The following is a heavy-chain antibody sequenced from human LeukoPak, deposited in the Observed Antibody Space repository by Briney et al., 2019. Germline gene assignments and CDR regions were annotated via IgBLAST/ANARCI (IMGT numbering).Heavy chain of an antibody. CDR2: INPNSGGT. CDR1: GYIFTGYY. J-gene: IGHJ4*02. Sequence: ASVKVSCKASGYIFTGYYMHWVRQAPGQGLEWMGWINPNSGGTNYAQKFQGRVTMTRDTSISTAYMELSRLRSDDTAVYYCARVIVGATRGGYYFDYWGQGTLVTVSS. D-gene: IGHD1-26*01. V-gene: IGHV1-2*02. CDR3: ARVIVGATRGGYYFDY.